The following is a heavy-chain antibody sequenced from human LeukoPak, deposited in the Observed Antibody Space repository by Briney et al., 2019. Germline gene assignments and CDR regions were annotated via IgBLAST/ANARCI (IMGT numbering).Heavy chain of an antibody. CDR2: IIPILGIA. CDR1: GGTFSSYT. V-gene: IGHV1-69*02. Sequence: GSSVKVSCKDSGGTFSSYTISWVRQAPGQGLEWMGRIIPILGIANYAQKFQGRVTITADKSTSTAYMELSSLRSEDTAVYYCARAIAYCGGDCYGRVGTFDYWGQETLVTVSS. CDR3: ARAIAYCGGDCYGRVGTFDY. J-gene: IGHJ4*02. D-gene: IGHD2-21*01.